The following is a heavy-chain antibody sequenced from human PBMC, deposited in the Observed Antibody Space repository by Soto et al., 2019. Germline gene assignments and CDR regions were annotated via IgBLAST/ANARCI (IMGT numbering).Heavy chain of an antibody. CDR3: ARDRTYYGDYMGDY. CDR2: INAGNGNT. J-gene: IGHJ4*02. D-gene: IGHD4-17*01. V-gene: IGHV1-3*01. CDR1: GYTFTSYV. Sequence: QVQLVQSGAEVKKPGASVKVSCKASGYTFTSYVLHWVRQAPGQRPEWMGWINAGNGNTKYSQNLQGRVTISKNTSASTVYMELRSLKSEDTAVYYCARDRTYYGDYMGDYWGQGTLVAVSS.